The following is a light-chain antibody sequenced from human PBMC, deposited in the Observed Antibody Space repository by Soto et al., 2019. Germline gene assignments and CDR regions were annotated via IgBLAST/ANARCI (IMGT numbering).Light chain of an antibody. CDR2: WAS. V-gene: IGKV4-1*01. CDR1: QSLLYTSNNKNY. Sequence: DIVMTQSPDSLAVSLGERATINCKSSQSLLYTSNNKNYLAWYQQKPGQPPRLLIFWASTRRSGVPERFSGSGSGTEFTLTSSSLQAEDVAVYYCQQYDSTPQTFGQGTKVEIK. CDR3: QQYDSTPQT. J-gene: IGKJ1*01.